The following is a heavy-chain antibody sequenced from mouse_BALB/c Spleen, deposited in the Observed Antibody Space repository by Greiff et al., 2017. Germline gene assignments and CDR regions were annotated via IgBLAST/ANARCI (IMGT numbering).Heavy chain of an antibody. Sequence: DVQLQESGAELVKPGASVKLSCTASGFTFTDSYMHWVKQRPEQGLEWIGRIDPANGNTKYDPKFKGKATITADTSSNTAYLQLSSLTSEDTAVSDCARGGIYDGYYSAMDYWGQGTSVTVSS. CDR1: GFTFTDSY. J-gene: IGHJ4*01. CDR2: IDPANGNT. CDR3: ARGGIYDGYYSAMDY. D-gene: IGHD2-3*01. V-gene: IGHV14-3*02.